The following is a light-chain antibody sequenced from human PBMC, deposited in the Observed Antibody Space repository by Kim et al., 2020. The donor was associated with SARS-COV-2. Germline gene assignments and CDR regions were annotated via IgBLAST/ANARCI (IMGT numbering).Light chain of an antibody. Sequence: SSELTQDPAVSVALGQTVRITCQGDSLRSYYATWYQQKPRQAPVLVIYGRNNRPSGSPDRFSGSASGNTASLTISGAQAEDEAEFYCQSRDSGGNVLFGGGTKLTVL. V-gene: IGLV3-19*01. CDR3: QSRDSGGNVL. CDR1: SLRSYY. J-gene: IGLJ2*01. CDR2: GRN.